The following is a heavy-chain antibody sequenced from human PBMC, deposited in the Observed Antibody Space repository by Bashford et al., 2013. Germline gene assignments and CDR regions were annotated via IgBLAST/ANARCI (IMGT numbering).Heavy chain of an antibody. Sequence: SETLSLTCSVSGGSLNNFWWSWIRQPPGEGTGSGLGLSTTLGNTEFNPSLKSRLTNVSRHVPRTSFSLNLGSVTAADTAVYYCAREIKQSGFFDYWAQGTPGHPSPQ. CDR1: GGSLNNFW. CDR3: AREIKQSGFFDY. CDR2: STTLGNT. J-gene: IGHJ4*02. D-gene: IGHD5-12*01. V-gene: IGHV4-59*13.